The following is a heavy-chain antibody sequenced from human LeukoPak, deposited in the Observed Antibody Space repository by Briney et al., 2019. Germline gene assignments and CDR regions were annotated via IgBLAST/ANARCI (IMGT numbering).Heavy chain of an antibody. CDR1: GFSFDIYA. V-gene: IGHV3-23*01. CDR2: ISGSGGST. J-gene: IGHJ3*02. Sequence: TGGSLRLSCAASGFSFDIYAMGWVRQAPGKGLEWVSAISGSGGSTYYADSVKGRFTISRDNSKNTLYLQMNSLRAEDTAVYYCAKDAIKNIVVVPAAITAFDIWGQGTMVTVSS. CDR3: AKDAIKNIVVVPAAITAFDI. D-gene: IGHD2-2*01.